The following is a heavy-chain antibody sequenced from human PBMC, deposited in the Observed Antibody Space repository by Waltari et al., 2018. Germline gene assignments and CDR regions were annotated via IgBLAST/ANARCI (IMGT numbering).Heavy chain of an antibody. V-gene: IGHV4-38-2*01. Sequence: QVQLQESGPGLVRPSETLSLTCFVSGYLFNSVSYWGWVRQPPRTGLQWIGSIYHGGITYYNPSLKSRLTLSVDTSRNQFSLKLTSVTAADTAIYYCVRSGLGYCTSSTCYKNDDWGQGTLVTVSS. CDR2: IYHGGIT. CDR3: VRSGLGYCTSSTCYKNDD. J-gene: IGHJ4*02. D-gene: IGHD2-2*02. CDR1: GYLFNSVSY.